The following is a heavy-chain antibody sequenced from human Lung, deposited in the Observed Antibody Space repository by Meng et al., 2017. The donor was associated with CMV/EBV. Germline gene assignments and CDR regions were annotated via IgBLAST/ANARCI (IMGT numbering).Heavy chain of an antibody. Sequence: SETXSLTCTVSRASMRRSHYWWGWVRQPPGKGLEWVGYISPIGTSSYTPSLESRLTLSIDTSKNQFSLKLTSVTAADTAIYYCATLRGPVRGYVMDVWGQGXTVTVSS. CDR2: ISPIGTS. CDR1: RASMRRSHYW. CDR3: ATLRGPVRGYVMDV. V-gene: IGHV4-61*05. D-gene: IGHD3-16*01. J-gene: IGHJ6*02.